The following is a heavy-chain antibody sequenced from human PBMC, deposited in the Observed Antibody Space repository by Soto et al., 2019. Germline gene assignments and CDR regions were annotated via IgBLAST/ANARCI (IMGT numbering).Heavy chain of an antibody. D-gene: IGHD4-4*01. CDR1: GFTFSSYA. V-gene: IGHV3-30-3*01. J-gene: IGHJ6*02. CDR3: ARAYTVTTYYYYGMDV. Sequence: QVQLVESGGGVVQPGRSLRLSCAASGFTFSSYAMHWVRQAPGKGLEWVAVISYDGSNKYYADSVKGRFPISRDNSKNTLYLQMNSLRAEDTAVYYCARAYTVTTYYYYGMDVWGQGTTVTVSS. CDR2: ISYDGSNK.